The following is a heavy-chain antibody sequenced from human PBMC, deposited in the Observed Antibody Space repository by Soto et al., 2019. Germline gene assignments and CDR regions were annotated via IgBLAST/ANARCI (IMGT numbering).Heavy chain of an antibody. CDR3: ATDQRWQQF. CDR2: INQNGRDK. Sequence: GGSLRLSCAASGFTFSSYWMSWVRQAPGKGLEWVGNINQNGRDKYYGDSVRGRFTISRDNAKNSLYLQMDSLRAEDTAVYYCATDQRWQQFGGQRTLVTVSS. V-gene: IGHV3-7*01. CDR1: GFTFSSYW. J-gene: IGHJ4*02.